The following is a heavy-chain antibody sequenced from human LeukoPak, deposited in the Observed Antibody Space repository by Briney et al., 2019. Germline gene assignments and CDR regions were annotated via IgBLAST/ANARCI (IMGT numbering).Heavy chain of an antibody. J-gene: IGHJ1*01. V-gene: IGHV4-34*01. Sequence: SETLSLTCAVYGGSYSGYYWSWIRQPPGKGLEWIGEINHSGSTNYNPSLKSRVNISVDTAKNQFALKLSRVTAAVTAACYCARQTFRRLAYFHPWGQGTLVTVSS. CDR2: INHSGST. CDR1: GGSYSGYY. CDR3: ARQTFRRLAYFHP. D-gene: IGHD6-19*01.